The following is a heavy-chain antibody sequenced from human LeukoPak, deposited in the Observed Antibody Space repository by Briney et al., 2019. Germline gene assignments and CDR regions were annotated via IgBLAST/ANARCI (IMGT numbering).Heavy chain of an antibody. V-gene: IGHV3-21*04. J-gene: IGHJ2*01. CDR2: ISSSSSYI. Sequence: GGSLRLSCAASGFTFSSYSMNWVRQAPGKGLEWVSSISSSSSYIYYADSVKGRFTISRDNAKNSLYLQMNSLRAEDTALYYCAKDMWDDSSGYYSPSFDLWGRGTLVTVSS. CDR3: AKDMWDDSSGYYSPSFDL. D-gene: IGHD3-22*01. CDR1: GFTFSSYS.